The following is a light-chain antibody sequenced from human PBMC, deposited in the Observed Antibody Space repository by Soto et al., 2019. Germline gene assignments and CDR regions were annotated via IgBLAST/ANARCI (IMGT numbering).Light chain of an antibody. CDR2: AAS. CDR3: LQDYNYPRT. J-gene: IGKJ1*01. CDR1: QGIRND. Sequence: AIQMTQSPSSLSASVGDRVTITCRASQGIRNDLGWYQQKPGKAPKLLIYAASSLESGVPSRFSGSGSGADFTLTISSLQPEDFATYYCLQDYNYPRTFGQGTKVEIK. V-gene: IGKV1-6*01.